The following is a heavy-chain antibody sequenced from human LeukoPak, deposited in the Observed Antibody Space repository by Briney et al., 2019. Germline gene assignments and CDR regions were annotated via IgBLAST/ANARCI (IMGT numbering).Heavy chain of an antibody. CDR1: GYTFTSYA. CDR2: ISTNGGIT. Sequence: RGSLRLSCAASGYTFTSYAMSWVRQAPGEGLEWVSAISTNGGITYFAQTLKGRFTITTDTSTNTLSLEMKSLRPENTAVYYCVKGSAGSRPYYSDYWGQGTLLTVSS. J-gene: IGHJ4*02. CDR3: VKGSAGSRPYYSDY. V-gene: IGHV3-23*01. D-gene: IGHD6-13*01.